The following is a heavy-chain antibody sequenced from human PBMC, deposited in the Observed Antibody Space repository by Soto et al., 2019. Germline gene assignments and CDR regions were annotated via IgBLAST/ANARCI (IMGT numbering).Heavy chain of an antibody. CDR3: ARGGVAARKGRWFDP. CDR1: GGSISSYY. D-gene: IGHD6-25*01. J-gene: IGHJ5*02. Sequence: SETLSLTCTVSGGSISSYYWGWLRQTPGKGLEWIGYIHYSGSTNYNPSLRSRVTISVDTPKNQFSLKVNSMIAADTAIYYCARGGVAARKGRWFDPWGPGNLVTVSP. V-gene: IGHV4-59*01. CDR2: IHYSGST.